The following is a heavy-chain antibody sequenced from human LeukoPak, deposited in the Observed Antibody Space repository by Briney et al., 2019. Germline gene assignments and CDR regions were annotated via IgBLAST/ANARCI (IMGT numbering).Heavy chain of an antibody. CDR1: GGSISSSSYY. Sequence: PSETLSLTCTVSGGSISSSSYYWGWIRQPPGKGLEWIGSIYYSGSTYYNPSLKSRVTISVDTSKNQFSLKLSSVTAADTAVYYCARGPRVGNLRYYFDYWGQGTLVTVSS. CDR3: ARGPRVGNLRYYFDY. V-gene: IGHV4-39*07. CDR2: IYYSGST. J-gene: IGHJ4*02. D-gene: IGHD1-7*01.